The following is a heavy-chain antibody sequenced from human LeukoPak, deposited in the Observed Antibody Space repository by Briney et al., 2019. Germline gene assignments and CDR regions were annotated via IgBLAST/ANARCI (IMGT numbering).Heavy chain of an antibody. CDR3: ARRSRVVVITTLYYFDY. D-gene: IGHD3-22*01. Sequence: SETLSLTCGVSGGSISSSYYWGWIRQPPGKGLEWIGSIYYSGSTYYNPSLKSRVTISVDTSKNQFSLKLSSVTAADTAVYYCARRSRVVVITTLYYFDYWGQGTLVTVSS. V-gene: IGHV4-39*01. CDR1: GGSISSSYY. CDR2: IYYSGST. J-gene: IGHJ4*02.